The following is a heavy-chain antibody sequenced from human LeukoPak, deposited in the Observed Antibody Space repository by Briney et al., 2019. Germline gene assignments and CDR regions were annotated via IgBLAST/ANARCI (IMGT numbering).Heavy chain of an antibody. V-gene: IGHV4-30-4*08. J-gene: IGHJ4*02. CDR1: GGSISSSSYY. CDR3: ARHCTNGVCSNDY. Sequence: SETLSLTCTVSGGSISSSSYYWSWIRQPPGKGLEWIGYIYYSGSTYYNPSLKSRVTISVDTSKNQFSLKLSSVTAADTAVYYCARHCTNGVCSNDYWGQGTLVTVSS. D-gene: IGHD2-8*01. CDR2: IYYSGST.